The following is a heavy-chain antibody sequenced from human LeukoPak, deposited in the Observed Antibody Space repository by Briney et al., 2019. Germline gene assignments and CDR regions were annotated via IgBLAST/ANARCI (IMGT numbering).Heavy chain of an antibody. CDR1: GFTLSTHW. V-gene: IGHV3-74*01. Sequence: PGGSLRLSCAASGFTLSTHWMHCVSQAPGKGLVWVSRINGDGTTTSYADSVKGRFTISRVNAKSTLYLEMDSLRAEDTAIYYCARRWYTGTYYYFDLWGQGTLVTVSS. D-gene: IGHD1-26*01. CDR3: ARRWYTGTYYYFDL. CDR2: INGDGTTT. J-gene: IGHJ4*02.